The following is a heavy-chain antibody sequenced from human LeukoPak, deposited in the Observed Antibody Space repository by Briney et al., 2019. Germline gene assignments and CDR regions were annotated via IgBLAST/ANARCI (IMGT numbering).Heavy chain of an antibody. CDR3: ARHPGAQKVVPAALYYMDV. Sequence: SSETLSLTCAVSGYSISSGYYWGWIRQPPGKGLEWIGSIYHSGSTYYNPSLKSRVTISVDTSKNQFSLKLSSVTAADTAVYYCARHPGAQKVVPAALYYMDVWGKGTTVTVSS. CDR2: IYHSGST. V-gene: IGHV4-38-2*01. D-gene: IGHD2-2*01. CDR1: GYSISSGYY. J-gene: IGHJ6*03.